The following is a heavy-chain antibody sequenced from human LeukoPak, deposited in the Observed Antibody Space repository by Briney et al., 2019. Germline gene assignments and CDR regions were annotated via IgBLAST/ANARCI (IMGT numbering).Heavy chain of an antibody. J-gene: IGHJ4*02. V-gene: IGHV3-74*01. D-gene: IGHD3-22*01. CDR1: RFTFSRYW. CDR2: INSNGIST. CDR3: AKDGNYYDSSGSADY. Sequence: GGSLTLSRAASRFTFSRYWMHWVRQAPGKGLVWVSRINSNGISTSYADSVTGRFTISRDNAKNTLYLQMNSLRAEDTSVYYCAKDGNYYDSSGSADYWGQGTLVTVSS.